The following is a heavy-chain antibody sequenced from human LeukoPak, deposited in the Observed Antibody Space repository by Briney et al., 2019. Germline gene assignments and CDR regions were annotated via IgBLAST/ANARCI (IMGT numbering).Heavy chain of an antibody. CDR3: ARDFRLEQWQDYYFDY. V-gene: IGHV1-46*01. D-gene: IGHD6-19*01. CDR1: GYTFTSYY. J-gene: IGHJ4*02. Sequence: ASVKVSCKASGYTFTSYYMHWVRQAPGQGLEWMGIINPSGGSTSYAQKFQGRVTMTRDTSTSTVYMELSSLRSEDTAVYYCARDFRLEQWQDYYFDYWGQGTLVTVSS. CDR2: INPSGGST.